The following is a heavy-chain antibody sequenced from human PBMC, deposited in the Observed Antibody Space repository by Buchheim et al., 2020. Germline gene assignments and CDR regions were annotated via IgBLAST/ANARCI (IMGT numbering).Heavy chain of an antibody. V-gene: IGHV1-69*02. J-gene: IGHJ6*02. CDR2: IIPILGIA. D-gene: IGHD2-2*02. CDR1: GGTFSSYT. CDR3: ARGYCSSTSCYTRNYYYCGMDV. Sequence: QVQLVQSGAEVKKPGSSVKVSCKASGGTFSSYTISWVRQAPGQGLEWMGRIIPILGIANYAQKFQGRVTITADKSTSTAYMELSSLRSEDTAVYYCARGYCSSTSCYTRNYYYCGMDVWGQGTT.